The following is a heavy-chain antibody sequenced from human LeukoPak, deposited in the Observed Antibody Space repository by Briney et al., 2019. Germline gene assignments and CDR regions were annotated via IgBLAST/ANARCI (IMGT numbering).Heavy chain of an antibody. CDR2: INPNSGGT. D-gene: IGHD3-10*01. CDR3: ARQLRYYGSGSYFDY. CDR1: GYTFTGYY. Sequence: ASVKVSCKASGYTFTGYYIHWERQAPGQGLEWMGWINPNSGGTNYAQKFQGRVTMTRDTSISTAYMELSRLRSDDTAVYYCARQLRYYGSGSYFDYLGQGTLVTVSS. V-gene: IGHV1-2*02. J-gene: IGHJ4*02.